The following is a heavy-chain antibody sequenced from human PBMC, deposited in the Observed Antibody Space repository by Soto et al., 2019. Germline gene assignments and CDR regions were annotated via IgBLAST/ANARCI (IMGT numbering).Heavy chain of an antibody. Sequence: SETLSLTCTVSGGSISSSSYYWGWIRQPPGKGLEWIGSIYYSGSTYYNPPLKSRVTISVDTSKNQFSLKLSSVTAADTAVYYCARVRFLEWSTLYYYYMDVWGKGTTVTVSS. V-gene: IGHV4-39*01. CDR1: GGSISSSSYY. D-gene: IGHD3-3*01. CDR2: IYYSGST. CDR3: ARVRFLEWSTLYYYYMDV. J-gene: IGHJ6*03.